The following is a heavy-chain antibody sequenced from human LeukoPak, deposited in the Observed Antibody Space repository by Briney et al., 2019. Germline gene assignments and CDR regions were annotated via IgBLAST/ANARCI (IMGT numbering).Heavy chain of an antibody. CDR2: ISYDENKE. D-gene: IGHD1-26*01. J-gene: IGHJ4*02. CDR3: TKANYTGTFYYEFDS. CDR1: GFNLRNFG. V-gene: IGHV3-30*18. Sequence: PGGSLRLSCAASGFNLRNFGMHWVRQAPGKGLEWVAVISYDENKEYYADSVKGRFTISRDNSKNAVYLQMSSLKPEDTAVYYCTKANYTGTFYYEFDSWGQGTVVAVSS.